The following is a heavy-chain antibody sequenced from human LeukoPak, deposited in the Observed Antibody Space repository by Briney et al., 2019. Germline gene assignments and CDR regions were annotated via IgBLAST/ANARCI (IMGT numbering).Heavy chain of an antibody. CDR2: IYSGGST. J-gene: IGHJ4*02. V-gene: IGHV3-66*01. Sequence: PGGSLRLSCAASGFTVSSNYMSWVRQAPGKGLEWVSVIYSGGSTYYADSVKGRFTISRDNSKNTLYLQMNSLRSEDTAVYYCARGVSGSYPRGLFDYWGQGSLVTVSP. D-gene: IGHD1-26*01. CDR1: GFTVSSNY. CDR3: ARGVSGSYPRGLFDY.